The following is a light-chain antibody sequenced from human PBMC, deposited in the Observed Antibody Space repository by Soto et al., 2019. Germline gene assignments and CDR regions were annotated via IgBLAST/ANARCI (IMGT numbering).Light chain of an antibody. CDR1: SSNIGSNT. CDR2: NNN. Sequence: QSVLTQPPSASGTPGPRVTISCSGSSSNIGSNTVNWYQQLPGTAPKLLIYNNNQRPSGVPDRFSGSKSGTSASLAISGLQSEDEADYYCAAWDDSLNGLVFGTGTKVTVL. V-gene: IGLV1-44*01. CDR3: AAWDDSLNGLV. J-gene: IGLJ1*01.